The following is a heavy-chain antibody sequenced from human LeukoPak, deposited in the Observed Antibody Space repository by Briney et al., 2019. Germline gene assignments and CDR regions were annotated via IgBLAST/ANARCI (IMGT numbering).Heavy chain of an antibody. CDR1: GGTSSNHA. CDR2: IIPIFGTA. D-gene: IGHD1-1*01. Sequence: ASVKVSCKASGGTSSNHAVSWVRQAPGQGLEWMGGIIPIFGTANYAQKFQGRVTITADEPTSTAYMELSSLRSEDTAVYYCARAHRQLERLGRYYFDYWGQGTLVTVSS. V-gene: IGHV1-69*13. CDR3: ARAHRQLERLGRYYFDY. J-gene: IGHJ4*02.